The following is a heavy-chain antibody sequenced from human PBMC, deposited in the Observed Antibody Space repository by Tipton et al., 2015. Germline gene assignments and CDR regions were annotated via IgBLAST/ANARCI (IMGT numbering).Heavy chain of an antibody. J-gene: IGHJ4*02. Sequence: TLSLTCAVSAYSISTDYYWVWIRQPPGKGLEWIGAISNSGKTSSNPSLKSRVTISADTSKNQFSLRLTSVTAADTAVYYCARRFSHSSSWTFDYWGQGTLVTVSS. CDR2: ISNSGKT. CDR1: AYSISTDYY. V-gene: IGHV4-38-2*01. D-gene: IGHD6-13*01. CDR3: ARRFSHSSSWTFDY.